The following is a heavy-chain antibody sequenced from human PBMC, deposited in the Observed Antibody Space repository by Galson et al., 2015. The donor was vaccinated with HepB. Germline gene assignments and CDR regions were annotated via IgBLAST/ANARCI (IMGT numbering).Heavy chain of an antibody. CDR2: ITGKGDST. CDR3: AKGYGLFDS. Sequence: LEWISGITGKGDSTFYADSVKGRFTVSRDNSNNMLYLQMNSLRAEDAGLYFCAKGYGLFDSWGQGILVTVSS. V-gene: IGHV3-23*01. D-gene: IGHD5-18*01. J-gene: IGHJ5*01.